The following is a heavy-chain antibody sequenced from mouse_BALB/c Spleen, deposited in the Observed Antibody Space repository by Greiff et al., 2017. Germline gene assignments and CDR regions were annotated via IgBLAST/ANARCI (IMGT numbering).Heavy chain of an antibody. V-gene: IGHV2-6-7*01. CDR2: IWGDGST. D-gene: IGHD1-2*01. Sequence: QVQLKESGPGLVAPSQSLSITCTVSGFSLTGYGVNWVRQPPGKGLEWLGMIWGDGSTDYNSALKSRLSISKDNSKSQVFLKMNSLQTDDTARYYCARDLHYYGYKRYYAMDYWGQGTSVTVSS. CDR1: GFSLTGYG. CDR3: ARDLHYYGYKRYYAMDY. J-gene: IGHJ4*01.